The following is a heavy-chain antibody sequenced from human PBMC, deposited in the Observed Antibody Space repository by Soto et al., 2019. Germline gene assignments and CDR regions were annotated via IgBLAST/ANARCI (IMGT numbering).Heavy chain of an antibody. J-gene: IGHJ4*02. CDR1: GGSINTFY. CDR3: AREGSYSAYNFAHGIQLWSFDF. Sequence: NPSETLSLTCTVSGGSINTFYWSWVRQPAGKGLEWIGRIFSSGSTSFNPSLESRVAMSVDTSKNHFSLNLSSVTAADTAVYYCAREGSYSAYNFAHGIQLWSFDFWGQGALVTVSS. CDR2: IFSSGST. D-gene: IGHD5-12*01. V-gene: IGHV4-4*07.